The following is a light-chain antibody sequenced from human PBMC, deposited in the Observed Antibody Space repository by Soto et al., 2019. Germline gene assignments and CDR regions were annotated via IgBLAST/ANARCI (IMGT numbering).Light chain of an antibody. V-gene: IGLV2-14*01. J-gene: IGLJ1*01. Sequence: QSALTQPPSASGSPGQSVTISCTGSSSDVGGYEYVSWYQQHPGKAPKLMIYEVSDRPSGISSRFSGSKSGNTASLTISGLQTEDEADYYCSSYTSSSTLFGTGTKVTVL. CDR1: SSDVGGYEY. CDR3: SSYTSSSTL. CDR2: EVS.